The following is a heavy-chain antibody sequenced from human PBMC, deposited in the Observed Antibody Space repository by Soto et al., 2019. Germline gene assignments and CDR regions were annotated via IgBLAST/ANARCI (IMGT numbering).Heavy chain of an antibody. D-gene: IGHD1-26*01. CDR1: GGSVSSGSYY. CDR2: IYYSGST. CDR3: ARGSRVKIPAATGRDYYYHGLDV. Sequence: SETLSLTCTVSGGSVSSGSYYWSWIRQPPGKGLEWIGNIYYSGSTNYNPSLKSRVTISVDTSKNQFSLKLNSVTAADTAMYYCARGSRVKIPAATGRDYYYHGLDVWAQGTAVTVSS. V-gene: IGHV4-61*01. J-gene: IGHJ6*02.